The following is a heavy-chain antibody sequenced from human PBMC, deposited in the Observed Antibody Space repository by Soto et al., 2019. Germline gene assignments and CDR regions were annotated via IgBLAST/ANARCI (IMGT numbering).Heavy chain of an antibody. Sequence: GSLRLSGAASVFTCSTYWMNWVRQAPGKGLEWVASIKSDASDKYYVDAVRGRFTISRDNAKNSLYLQMNTLRAEDTAVYYCARGTTENFGTTWFDPWGQGTLVTVSS. D-gene: IGHD1-1*01. CDR3: ARGTTENFGTTWFDP. J-gene: IGHJ5*02. V-gene: IGHV3-7*01. CDR1: VFTCSTYW. CDR2: IKSDASDK.